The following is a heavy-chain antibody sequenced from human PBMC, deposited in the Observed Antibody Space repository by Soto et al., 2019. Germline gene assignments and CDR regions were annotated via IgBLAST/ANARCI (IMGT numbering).Heavy chain of an antibody. CDR2: IYYSGIT. CDR1: GGSISSSSYY. J-gene: IGHJ3*02. CDR3: ARFYRGYCSSTSCYSEDAFDI. D-gene: IGHD2-2*01. Sequence: SETLSLTCTVSGGSISSSSYYWGWIRQPPGKGLEWIGSIYYSGITYYNPSLKSRVTISVDTSKNQFSLKLSSVTAADTAVYYCARFYRGYCSSTSCYSEDAFDIWGQGTMVTVSS. V-gene: IGHV4-39*01.